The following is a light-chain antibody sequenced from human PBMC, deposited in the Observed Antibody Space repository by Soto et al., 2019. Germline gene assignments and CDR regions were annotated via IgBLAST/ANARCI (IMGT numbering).Light chain of an antibody. V-gene: IGKV1-5*01. CDR1: QSISSW. Sequence: DIQMTQSPSTLSASVGDRVTITCRASQSISSWLAWYQQKPGKAPKLLIYAASTLQSGVPSRFSGSGSGTDFTLTISCLRSEDFATYYCQQYYSYGWTFGQGTKVDIK. J-gene: IGKJ1*01. CDR2: AAS. CDR3: QQYYSYGWT.